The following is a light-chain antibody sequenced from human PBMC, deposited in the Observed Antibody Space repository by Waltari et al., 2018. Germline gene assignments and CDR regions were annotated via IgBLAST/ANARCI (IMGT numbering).Light chain of an antibody. J-gene: IGKJ2*01. CDR3: QQYNSYPLT. CDR1: QSFRSR. Sequence: DIQMTQSPSTLSASVGDRVTITCRASQSFRSRLAWYQQKPGKAPNLLIYMASSLESGVPSRFSGSGSGTEFTLTISSLQPDDFATYYCQQYNSYPLTFGQGTKLEIK. CDR2: MAS. V-gene: IGKV1-5*03.